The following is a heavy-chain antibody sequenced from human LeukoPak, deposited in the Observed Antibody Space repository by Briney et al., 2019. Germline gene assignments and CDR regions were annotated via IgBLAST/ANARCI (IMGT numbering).Heavy chain of an antibody. CDR3: ARLSPRYYYDSSGYIGRYYFDY. J-gene: IGHJ4*02. CDR2: VYPGDSDT. CDR1: GYSFTSYW. D-gene: IGHD3-22*01. Sequence: GESLKISCKGSGYSFTSYWIGWVRQMPGKGLEWMGIVYPGDSDTRYSPSFQGQVTISADKSISTAYLQWSSLKASDTAMYYCARLSPRYYYDSSGYIGRYYFDYWGQGTLVAVSS. V-gene: IGHV5-51*01.